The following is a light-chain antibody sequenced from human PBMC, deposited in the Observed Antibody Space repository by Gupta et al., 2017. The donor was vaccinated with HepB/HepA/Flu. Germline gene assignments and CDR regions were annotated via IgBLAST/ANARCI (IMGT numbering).Light chain of an antibody. J-gene: IGKJ1*01. Sequence: EIVFTQSPVTLSLSPGEIATLSCSASLYVSSNYLAWYQQEPGQAPRLLIYGASSRATGFPDRFSGSGSGTEFTLTFSIREPEDFAVYYCHHKYDSLWTFGQWTQVEIK. V-gene: IGKV3-20*01. CDR2: GAS. CDR3: HHKYDSLWT. CDR1: LYVSSNY.